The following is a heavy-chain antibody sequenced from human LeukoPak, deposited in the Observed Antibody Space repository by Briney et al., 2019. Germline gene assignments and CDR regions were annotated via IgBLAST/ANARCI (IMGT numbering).Heavy chain of an antibody. D-gene: IGHD6-19*01. Sequence: GGSLRLSCAASGFTVSSNYMSWVRQAPGKGLEWVSIIYTGGTTNYADSVKGRFTISRDTSKSTLYLQMKSLRAGDTAVYYCARGGISDGWSEGAFDIWGQGTMVTVSS. J-gene: IGHJ3*02. V-gene: IGHV3-66*02. CDR2: IYTGGTT. CDR3: ARGGISDGWSEGAFDI. CDR1: GFTVSSNY.